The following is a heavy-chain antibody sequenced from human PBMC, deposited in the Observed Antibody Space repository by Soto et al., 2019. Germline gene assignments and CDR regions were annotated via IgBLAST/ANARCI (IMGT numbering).Heavy chain of an antibody. CDR1: GFNFGNYA. D-gene: IGHD2-21*01. J-gene: IGHJ3*02. CDR3: AKDFIPRNSIYDPFDI. V-gene: IGHV3-23*01. CDR2: VGGTGSDT. Sequence: EVQLLESGGGLVQPGGSLEISCGASGFNFGNYAMSWVRQAPGKGTEWVSSVGGTGSDTDYADSVRGRFTISRDNSKNTLYLHMNSLRAEDTAIYFCAKDFIPRNSIYDPFDIWGQGTTVTVSS.